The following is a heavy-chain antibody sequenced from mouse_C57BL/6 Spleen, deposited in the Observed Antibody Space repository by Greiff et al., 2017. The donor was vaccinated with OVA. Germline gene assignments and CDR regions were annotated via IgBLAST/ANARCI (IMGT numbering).Heavy chain of an antibody. CDR3: ARAPGTVIYYGNWDYAMDY. V-gene: IGHV1-53*01. Sequence: QVQLKQPGTELVKPGASVKLSCKASGYTFTSYWMHWVKQRPGQGLEWIGNINPSNGGTNYNEKFKSKATLTVDKSSSTAYMQLSSLTSEDSAVYYCARAPGTVIYYGNWDYAMDYWGQGTSVTVSS. CDR1: GYTFTSYW. D-gene: IGHD2-1*01. J-gene: IGHJ4*01. CDR2: INPSNGGT.